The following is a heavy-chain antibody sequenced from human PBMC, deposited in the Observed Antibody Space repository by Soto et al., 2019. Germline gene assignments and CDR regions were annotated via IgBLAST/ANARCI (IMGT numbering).Heavy chain of an antibody. CDR3: ARDVTGTTDFDP. CDR1: GYTFTSYG. V-gene: IGHV1-18*01. CDR2: ISAYNVNT. J-gene: IGHJ5*02. D-gene: IGHD1-7*01. Sequence: ASVKVSCKASGYTFTSYGISWVRQAPGQGLEWMGWISAYNVNTNYAQKLQGRVTMTTDTSTSTAYMELRSLRSDDTAVYYCARDVTGTTDFDPWGQGTLVTVSS.